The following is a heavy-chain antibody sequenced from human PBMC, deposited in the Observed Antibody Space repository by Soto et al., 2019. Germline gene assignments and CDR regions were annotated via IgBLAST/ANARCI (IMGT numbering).Heavy chain of an antibody. Sequence: QVQLVESGGGVVQPGRSLRLSCAASGFTFSSYAMHWVRQAPGKGLEWVAVISYDGSNKYYADSVKGRFTISRDNPKNTLHLQMNSLRAEDTAVYYCARERPSDGSGSAFDYWGQGTLVAVSS. CDR3: ARERPSDGSGSAFDY. D-gene: IGHD3-10*01. J-gene: IGHJ4*02. CDR1: GFTFSSYA. CDR2: ISYDGSNK. V-gene: IGHV3-30-3*01.